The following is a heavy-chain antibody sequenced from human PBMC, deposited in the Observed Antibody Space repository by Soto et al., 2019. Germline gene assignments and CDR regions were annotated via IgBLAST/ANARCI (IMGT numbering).Heavy chain of an antibody. Sequence: DVQLVETGGGLIQPGGSLRLSCAASGFSVSGDYMNWVRQGPGKGLEWVSVIYRGGTTYYADSVRGRFTISRDDSENTLFLQMNSLRAEDTAVYYCARATEWNGLDIWGQGTMVTVSS. D-gene: IGHD3-3*01. J-gene: IGHJ3*02. CDR2: IYRGGTT. V-gene: IGHV3-53*02. CDR1: GFSVSGDY. CDR3: ARATEWNGLDI.